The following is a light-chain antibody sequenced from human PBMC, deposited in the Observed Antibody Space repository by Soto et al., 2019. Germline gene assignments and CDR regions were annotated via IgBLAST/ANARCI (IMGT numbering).Light chain of an antibody. CDR3: QQSYTTLFT. V-gene: IGKV1-39*01. J-gene: IGKJ3*01. Sequence: DIQMTQSPSSLSASVGDRVTITCRASQSISNYLNWYQQKPGKAPKLLIYAASSLQSGVPSRFSGSGSGTDFTLTISSLLPEDFATYSCQQSYTTLFTFGPGTNVDI. CDR2: AAS. CDR1: QSISNY.